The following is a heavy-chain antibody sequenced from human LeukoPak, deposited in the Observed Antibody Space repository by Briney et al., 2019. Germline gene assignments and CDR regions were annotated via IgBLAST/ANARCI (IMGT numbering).Heavy chain of an antibody. Sequence: ASVTVSCTASGYTFTSYAMNWVRQAPGQGLEWMGWINTDTGNPTYAQGFTGRFVFSLDTSVSTAYLQISSLKAEDTAVYYCARDDYGGNSGYVAFDIWGQGTMVTVSS. V-gene: IGHV7-4-1*02. CDR2: INTDTGNP. J-gene: IGHJ3*02. CDR1: GYTFTSYA. CDR3: ARDDYGGNSGYVAFDI. D-gene: IGHD4-23*01.